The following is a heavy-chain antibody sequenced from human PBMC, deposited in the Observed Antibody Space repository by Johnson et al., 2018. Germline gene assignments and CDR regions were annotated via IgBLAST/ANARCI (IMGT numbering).Heavy chain of an antibody. J-gene: IGHJ3*02. V-gene: IGHV5-51*01. CDR3: AIAVSPTGFDI. CDR2: IYPGDYDT. Sequence: VQLVESGAEVKKPGESLKISCKGSGYSFARYWIGWVRQMPGRGLEWMGLIYPGDYDTRYSPSFQGQVTNSADKSISTAHLHWSSLKASDTAMYYCAIAVSPTGFDIWGQGTKVTVSS. CDR1: GYSFARYW. D-gene: IGHD3-9*01.